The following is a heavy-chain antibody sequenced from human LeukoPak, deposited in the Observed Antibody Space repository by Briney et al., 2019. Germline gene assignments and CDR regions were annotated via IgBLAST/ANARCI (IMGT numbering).Heavy chain of an antibody. CDR2: VSYSGGT. V-gene: IGHV4-59*02. D-gene: IGHD3-3*01. CDR3: ARLSTYYDSWSPLDY. CDR1: GASVSSHY. J-gene: IGHJ4*02. Sequence: SETLSLTCTVSGASVSSHYWSWIRQPPGKGLEWIGYVSYSGGTNYNPSLKSRVTISLDTPKDQFSLRLNSVTPADTAVYYCARLSTYYDSWSPLDYWGQGTLVTVSS.